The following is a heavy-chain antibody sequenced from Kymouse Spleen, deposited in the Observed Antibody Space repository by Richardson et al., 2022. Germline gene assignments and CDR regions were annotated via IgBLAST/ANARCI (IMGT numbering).Heavy chain of an antibody. CDR1: GFTFSSYG. CDR3: AKDGEPYYYYGMDV. CDR2: ISYDGSNK. V-gene: IGHV3-30*18. Sequence: QVQLVESGGGVVQPGRSLRLSCAASGFTFSSYGMHWVRQAPGKGLEWVAVISYDGSNKYYADSVKGRFTISRDNSKNTLYLQMNSLRAEDTAVYYCAKDGEPYYYYGMDVWGQGTTVTVSS. J-gene: IGHJ6*02. D-gene: IGHD1-14*01,IGHD3-10*01.